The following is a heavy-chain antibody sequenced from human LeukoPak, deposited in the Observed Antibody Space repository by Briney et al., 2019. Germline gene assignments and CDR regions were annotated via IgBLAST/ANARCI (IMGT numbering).Heavy chain of an antibody. J-gene: IGHJ4*02. CDR1: GFTFSSYA. CDR3: AKDSMVRGVIIPI. CDR2: ISGSAVDT. Sequence: GGSLRLSCAASGFTFSSYAMSWVRQAPGKGLEWVSAISGSAVDTWYADSVKGRFTISRDNSKDTLYLQMNSLRAENTAVYYCAKDSMVRGVIIPIWGQGTLVTVSS. V-gene: IGHV3-23*01. D-gene: IGHD3-10*01.